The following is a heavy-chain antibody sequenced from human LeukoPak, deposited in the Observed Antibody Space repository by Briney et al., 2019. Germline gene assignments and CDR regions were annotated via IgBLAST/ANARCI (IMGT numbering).Heavy chain of an antibody. CDR3: ARQRGLDNWSFHY. V-gene: IGHV4-39*01. Sequence: PSEALSLTCTVSGASICDSDYWWAWIRQPPGKGLEWLTNIFYIGNTHDNPSLQSRLTISGDTSESQLSLNLNSLTGAHTAVYYCARQRGLDNWSFHYWGGGTLVTVSS. CDR2: IFYIGNT. CDR1: GASICDSDYW. D-gene: IGHD3-3*01. J-gene: IGHJ4*02.